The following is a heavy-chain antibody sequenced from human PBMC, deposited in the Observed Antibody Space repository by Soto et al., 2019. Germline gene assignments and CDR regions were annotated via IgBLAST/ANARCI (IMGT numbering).Heavy chain of an antibody. V-gene: IGHV4-30-4*01. Sequence: PSETLSLTCTVSGGSISSGDYYWSWIRQPPGKGLEWIGYIYYSGSTYYNPSLKSRVTISVDTSKDQFSLKLSSVTAADTAVYYCAREVVVVPAAKNGEFDYWGQGTLVTVSS. J-gene: IGHJ4*02. CDR3: AREVVVVPAAKNGEFDY. D-gene: IGHD2-2*01. CDR2: IYYSGST. CDR1: GGSISSGDYY.